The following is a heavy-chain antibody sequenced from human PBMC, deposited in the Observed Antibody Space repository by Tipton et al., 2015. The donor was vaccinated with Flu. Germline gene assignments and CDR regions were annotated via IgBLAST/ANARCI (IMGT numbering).Heavy chain of an antibody. J-gene: IGHJ6*03. CDR3: ASKFPLYYYMDV. V-gene: IGHV4-34*01. Sequence: LRLSCAVYGGSFSGYYWSWIRQPPGKGLEWIGEINHSGSTNYNPSLKSRVTISVDTSKDQFSLKLSSVTAADTAVYYCASKFPLYYYMDVWGKGTTVTVSS. CDR2: INHSGST. CDR1: GGSFSGYY.